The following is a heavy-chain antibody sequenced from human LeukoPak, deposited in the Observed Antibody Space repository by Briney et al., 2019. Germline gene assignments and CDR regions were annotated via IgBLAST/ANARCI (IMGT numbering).Heavy chain of an antibody. CDR1: RFTFSSYE. J-gene: IGHJ6*02. Sequence: GGSLRLSCAASRFTFSSYEMNWVRQAPGKGLEWVSYISSSGSTIYYADSVKGRFTISRDNAKNSLYLQMNSLRAEDTAVYYCARRANLYYYYYGMDVWGQGTTVTVSS. CDR2: ISSSGSTI. CDR3: ARRANLYYYYYGMDV. D-gene: IGHD2-8*01. V-gene: IGHV3-48*03.